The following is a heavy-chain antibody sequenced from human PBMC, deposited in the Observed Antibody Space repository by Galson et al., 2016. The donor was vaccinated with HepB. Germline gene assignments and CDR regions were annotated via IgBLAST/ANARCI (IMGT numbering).Heavy chain of an antibody. CDR2: ISTRRTT. J-gene: IGHJ4*02. D-gene: IGHD1-1*01. Sequence: SLRLSCAASGFAFSNFGLSWVRQAPGEGLEWVASISTRRTTYYSDSVQGRFTISTDNSNNTLYLQMNGLRAEDTAVYYCAKERLVRRIFDHWGQGTLLTVSS. CDR3: AKERLVRRIFDH. V-gene: IGHV3-23*01. CDR1: GFAFSNFG.